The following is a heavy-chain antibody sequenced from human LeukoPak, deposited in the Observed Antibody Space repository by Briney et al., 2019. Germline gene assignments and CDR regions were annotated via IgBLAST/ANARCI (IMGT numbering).Heavy chain of an antibody. CDR1: GFNFDAYA. D-gene: IGHD2-21*01. CDR3: AKDHDNTDYYYYFDS. CDR2: ISKSGRTT. Sequence: GGSLRISCAAPGFNFDAYAMSWVRQAPGKGLEWVSGISKSGRTTFYTDSVKGRFTISRDNSKNTLHLQMNRLRAEDTALYYCAKDHDNTDYYYYFDSWGQGTLVTVSS. V-gene: IGHV3-23*01. J-gene: IGHJ4*02.